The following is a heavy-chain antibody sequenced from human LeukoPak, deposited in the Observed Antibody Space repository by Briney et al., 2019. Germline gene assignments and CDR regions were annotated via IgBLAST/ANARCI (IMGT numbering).Heavy chain of an antibody. Sequence: PGGSLRLSCAASGFTFSSYSMNWVRQAPGKGLEWVSYISSSSSTIYYADSVKGRFTISRDNAKNSLYLQMNSLRAGDTAVYYCARYPQYCSSTSCYRYGMDVWGQGTTVTVSS. J-gene: IGHJ6*02. V-gene: IGHV3-48*01. D-gene: IGHD2-2*01. CDR2: ISSSSSTI. CDR1: GFTFSSYS. CDR3: ARYPQYCSSTSCYRYGMDV.